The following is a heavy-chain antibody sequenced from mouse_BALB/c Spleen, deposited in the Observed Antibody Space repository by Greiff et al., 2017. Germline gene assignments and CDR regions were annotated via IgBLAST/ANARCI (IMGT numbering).Heavy chain of an antibody. Sequence: EVKLVESGGGLVKPGGSLKLSCAASGFTFSSYTMSWVRQTPEKRLEWVATISSGGSYTYYPDSVKGRFTISRDNAKNTLYLQMSSLNSEDTAMYYCTREGVITSFLDYWGQGTTLTVSS. D-gene: IGHD2-4*01. CDR1: GFTFSSYT. J-gene: IGHJ2*01. V-gene: IGHV5-6-4*01. CDR3: TREGVITSFLDY. CDR2: ISSGGSYT.